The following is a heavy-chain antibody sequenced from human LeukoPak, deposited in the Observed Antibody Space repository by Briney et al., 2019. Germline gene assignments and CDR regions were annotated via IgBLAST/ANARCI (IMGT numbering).Heavy chain of an antibody. Sequence: GGSLRLSCAASGFTFSSYAMHWVRQAPGKGLEWVAVISYDGSNKYYADSVKGRFTISRDNSKNTLYLQMNSLRAEDTAVYYCARDSVAYYYYYGMDVWGQGTTVTVSS. J-gene: IGHJ6*02. CDR2: ISYDGSNK. V-gene: IGHV3-30-3*01. CDR1: GFTFSSYA. CDR3: ARDSVAYYYYYGMDV. D-gene: IGHD5-12*01.